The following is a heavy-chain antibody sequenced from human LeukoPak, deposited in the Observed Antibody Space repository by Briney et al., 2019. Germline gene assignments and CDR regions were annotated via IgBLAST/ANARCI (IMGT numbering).Heavy chain of an antibody. Sequence: SETLSLTCTVSGGSISSYYWSWIRQPPGKGLEWIGYIHYSGSTNYNPSLKRRVTISVDTSKNQFSLKLSSVTAADTAVYYCARDSPYSSSAGGFDYWGQGTLVTVSS. D-gene: IGHD6-6*01. CDR2: IHYSGST. V-gene: IGHV4-59*01. CDR1: GGSISSYY. J-gene: IGHJ4*02. CDR3: ARDSPYSSSAGGFDY.